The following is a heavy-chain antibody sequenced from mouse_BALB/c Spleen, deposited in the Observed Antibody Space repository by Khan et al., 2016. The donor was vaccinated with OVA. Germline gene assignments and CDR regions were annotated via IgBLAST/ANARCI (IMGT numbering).Heavy chain of an antibody. Sequence: VQLQQSGPELMKPGASVKISCKASGYSFTTYYMHWVKQSHGKSLEWLGYIDPFNGGNDYNQKFKGKATLTVDKSSSTAYMHLSSLTSEDSAVYYWARGTFDYWGQGALVTVSA. J-gene: IGHJ3*01. V-gene: IGHV1-34*01. CDR2: IDPFNGGN. D-gene: IGHD3-3*01. CDR3: ARGTFDY. CDR1: GYSFTTYY.